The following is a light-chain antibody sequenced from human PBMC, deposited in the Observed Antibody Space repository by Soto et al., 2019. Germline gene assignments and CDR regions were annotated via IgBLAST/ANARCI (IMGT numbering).Light chain of an antibody. CDR1: QSISRN. J-gene: IGKJ4*01. Sequence: IQMTQSPSSLSASVGDRVTITCRASQSISRNLNWYQQKPGKAPELLIYTASNLQSGVPSRFSGSGSGTDFALTISSLQPEDSAVYYCQQSRSSPLSFGGGTKVEFK. V-gene: IGKV1-39*01. CDR2: TAS. CDR3: QQSRSSPLS.